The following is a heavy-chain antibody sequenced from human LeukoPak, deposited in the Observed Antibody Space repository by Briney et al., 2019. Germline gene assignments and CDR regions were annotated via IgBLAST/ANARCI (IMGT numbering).Heavy chain of an antibody. D-gene: IGHD4-17*01. Sequence: SQTLSLTCAVSGGSISSGGYSWSWIRQPPGKGLEWIGYIYHGGSTYYNPSLKSRVTISVDRSKNQFSLKLSSVTAADTAVYYCARLYGDYDYWGQGTLVTVSS. CDR1: GGSISSGGYS. CDR2: IYHGGST. V-gene: IGHV4-30-2*01. CDR3: ARLYGDYDY. J-gene: IGHJ4*02.